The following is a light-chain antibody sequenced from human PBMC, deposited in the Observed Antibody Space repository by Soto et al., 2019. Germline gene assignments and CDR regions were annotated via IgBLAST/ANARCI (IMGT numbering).Light chain of an antibody. Sequence: DIQMTQSPSSLSAFVGDRVTITCRASQSSSSYLNWYQQKPGKAPKLLIYAAFSLQCGFPSRFTGSGYVADFTLTISSLEPEGFATYSAHQSNSRSETLGQGTKMQI. CDR2: AAF. CDR1: QSSSSY. V-gene: IGKV1-39*01. CDR3: HQSNSRSET. J-gene: IGKJ2*01.